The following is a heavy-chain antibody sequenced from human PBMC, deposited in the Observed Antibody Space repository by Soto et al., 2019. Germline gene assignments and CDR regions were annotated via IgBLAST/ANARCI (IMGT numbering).Heavy chain of an antibody. CDR2: ISYDGSNK. CDR1: GFTFSSYA. J-gene: IGHJ6*02. Sequence: GGSLRLSCAASGFTFSSYAMHWVRQAPGKGLEWVAVISYDGSNKYYADSVKGRFTISRDNSKNTLYLQMNSLRAEDTAVYYCARNGYSGYDQAYYYYGMDVWGQGTTVTVSS. V-gene: IGHV3-30-3*01. D-gene: IGHD5-12*01. CDR3: ARNGYSGYDQAYYYYGMDV.